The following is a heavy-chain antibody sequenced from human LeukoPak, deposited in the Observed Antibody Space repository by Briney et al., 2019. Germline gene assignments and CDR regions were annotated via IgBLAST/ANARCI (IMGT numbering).Heavy chain of an antibody. J-gene: IGHJ4*02. D-gene: IGHD3-22*01. CDR3: ARALKDYYDSNFDY. V-gene: IGHV4-31*03. Sequence: IPSETLSLTCTVSRGSISSGGYYWSWIRQHPGKGLEWIGYIYYSGSTYYNPSLKSRVTISVDTSKNQFSLKLSSVTAADTAVYYCARALKDYYDSNFDYWGQGTLVTVSS. CDR1: RGSISSGGYY. CDR2: IYYSGST.